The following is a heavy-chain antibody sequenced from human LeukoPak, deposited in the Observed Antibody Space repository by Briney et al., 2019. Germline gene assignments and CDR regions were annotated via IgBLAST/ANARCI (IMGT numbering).Heavy chain of an antibody. CDR2: IKQDGSEK. V-gene: IGHV3-7*01. D-gene: IGHD4-17*01. Sequence: PGGSLRLSCPASGLTFSRYLMSWVRQAPGKGLEGVANIKQDGSEKYYVDSVKGRFTISRDNAKNSLYLQMNSLRAEDTAVYYCARDMATVTTSPSDYWGQGTLVTVSS. CDR3: ARDMATVTTSPSDY. CDR1: GLTFSRYL. J-gene: IGHJ4*02.